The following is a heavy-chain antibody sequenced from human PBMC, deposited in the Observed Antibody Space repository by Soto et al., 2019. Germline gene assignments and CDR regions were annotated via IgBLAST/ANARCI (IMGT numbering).Heavy chain of an antibody. CDR3: ARDEGRSPLDY. D-gene: IGHD2-15*01. J-gene: IGHJ4*02. CDR2: ISSSSRTI. V-gene: IGHV3-48*01. CDR1: GFTFSSYS. Sequence: EVQLVESGGGLVQSGGSLRLSCAASGFTFSSYSMNWVRQAPGKGLEWVSYISSSSRTIYYADSVKGRFTISRDNAKNSLYLQMNSLRAEDTAVYYCARDEGRSPLDYWGQGTLVTVSS.